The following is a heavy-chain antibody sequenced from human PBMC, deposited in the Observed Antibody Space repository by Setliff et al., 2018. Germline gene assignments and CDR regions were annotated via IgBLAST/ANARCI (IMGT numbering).Heavy chain of an antibody. J-gene: IGHJ4*02. CDR3: ATRTPVTFSGVVTTV. Sequence: GASVKVSCKASGYRFSNYGINWVRQAPGQGLEWMGWINPNSGGTNPAQRFQGRVTMTTDTSTNTAYMELRNLRPDDKAIYYCATRTPVTFSGVVTTVWGQGSLVTVSS. CDR1: GYRFSNYG. V-gene: IGHV1-18*01. D-gene: IGHD3-3*01. CDR2: INPNSGGT.